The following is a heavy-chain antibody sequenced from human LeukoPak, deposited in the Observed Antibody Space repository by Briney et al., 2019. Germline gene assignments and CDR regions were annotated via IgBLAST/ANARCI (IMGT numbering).Heavy chain of an antibody. CDR1: GFTFDDYA. Sequence: PGRSLRLSCAASGFTFDDYAMHWVRQAPGKGLEWVSAISGSGGSTYYADSVKGRFTISRDNSKNTLYLQMNSLRAEDTAVYYCAKDLYSSSWFDYWGQGTLVTVSS. CDR3: AKDLYSSSWFDY. CDR2: ISGSGGST. J-gene: IGHJ4*02. V-gene: IGHV3-23*01. D-gene: IGHD6-13*01.